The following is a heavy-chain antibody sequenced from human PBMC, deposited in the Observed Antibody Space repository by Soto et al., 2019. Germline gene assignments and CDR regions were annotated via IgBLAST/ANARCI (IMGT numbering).Heavy chain of an antibody. D-gene: IGHD3-22*01. Sequence: EEQLLQSGGGLAQPGGSLTLSCAASGFSCSDYSMNWVRRAPGKGLEWVSAFSAGGDYRHYADSVKGRFTISRDNSKNTLFLQMNSLRAEDTARYYCAREARYDRGVYHYEGIDYWGQGTLVTVSS. CDR1: GFSCSDYS. CDR2: FSAGGDYR. V-gene: IGHV3-23*01. CDR3: AREARYDRGVYHYEGIDY. J-gene: IGHJ4*02.